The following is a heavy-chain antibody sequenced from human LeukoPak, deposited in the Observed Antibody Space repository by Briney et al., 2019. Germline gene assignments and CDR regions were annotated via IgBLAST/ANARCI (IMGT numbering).Heavy chain of an antibody. CDR1: GFTFSSYW. V-gene: IGHV3-7*01. Sequence: GGGLRLSCAASGFTFSSYWVSWVRQAPGKGVGWGANKKQEGSEKYYVDSVKGRFTISRDNAKNSLYLQMNSLRAEDTAVYYCAREEHYDFWSGYYYYYGMDVWGQGTTVTVSS. CDR3: AREEHYDFWSGYYYYYGMDV. CDR2: KKQEGSEK. J-gene: IGHJ6*02. D-gene: IGHD3-3*01.